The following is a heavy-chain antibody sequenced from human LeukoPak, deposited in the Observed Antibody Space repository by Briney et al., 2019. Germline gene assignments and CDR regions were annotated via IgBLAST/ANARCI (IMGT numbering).Heavy chain of an antibody. V-gene: IGHV4-34*01. CDR2: ITHSGST. D-gene: IGHD5-12*01. Sequence: SETLSLTCAVYGGSFSGYYWSWIRQSPGKGLEWIGEITHSGSTNFNPSLKSRVTISVEMSKNQFSLKLSSVTAADTAVYYCARALVRATMVWYFDLWGRGTLVTVSS. CDR1: GGSFSGYY. J-gene: IGHJ2*01. CDR3: ARALVRATMVWYFDL.